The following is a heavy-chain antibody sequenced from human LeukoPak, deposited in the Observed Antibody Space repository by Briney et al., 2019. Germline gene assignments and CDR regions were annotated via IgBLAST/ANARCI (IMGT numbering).Heavy chain of an antibody. Sequence: GGSLRLSCAASGFTFSSYSMNWVRQAPGKGLEWVSSISSSSSYIYYADSVKGRFTISRDNAKNSLYLQMNSLRAEDTAVYYCARDGSGSYYVGESWFDPWGQGTLVTVSS. V-gene: IGHV3-21*01. CDR3: ARDGSGSYYVGESWFDP. J-gene: IGHJ5*02. D-gene: IGHD1-26*01. CDR2: ISSSSSYI. CDR1: GFTFSSYS.